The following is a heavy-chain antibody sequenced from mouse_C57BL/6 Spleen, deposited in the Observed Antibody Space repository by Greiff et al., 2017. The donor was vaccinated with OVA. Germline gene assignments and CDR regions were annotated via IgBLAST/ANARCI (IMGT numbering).Heavy chain of an antibody. D-gene: IGHD2-1*01. V-gene: IGHV5-4*01. CDR2: ISDGGSYT. CDR3: ARDRIYYGNYGGWYFDV. CDR1: GFTFSSYA. J-gene: IGHJ1*03. Sequence: EVKVVESGGGLVKPGGSLKLSCAASGFTFSSYAMSWVRQTPEKRLEWVATISDGGSYTYYPDNVKGRFTISRDNAKNNLYLQMSHLKSEDTAMYYCARDRIYYGNYGGWYFDVWGTGTTVTVSS.